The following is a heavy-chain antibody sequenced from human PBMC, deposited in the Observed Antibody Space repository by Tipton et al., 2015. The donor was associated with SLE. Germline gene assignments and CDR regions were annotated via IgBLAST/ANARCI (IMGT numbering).Heavy chain of an antibody. CDR2: IIHSGVT. CDR1: GGSFNGYF. Sequence: TLSLTCAVYGGSFNGYFWTWIRQPPGKGLEWIAEIIHSGVTNYNPSLRSRVTISVDMSKNQVSLKLSSVTAADTAVYYCARVAPAEVFDYWGQATLVTVSS. D-gene: IGHD2-2*01. V-gene: IGHV4-34*12. J-gene: IGHJ4*02. CDR3: ARVAPAEVFDY.